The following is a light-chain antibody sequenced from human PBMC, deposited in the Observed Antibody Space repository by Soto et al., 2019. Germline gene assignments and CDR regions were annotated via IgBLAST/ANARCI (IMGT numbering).Light chain of an antibody. Sequence: DIQVTQSPSSLSVSMGDRVTITCRSSQTISVYLNWYQKKPGTPPKLLIYAASNLQSGVPSRFTGRGSGTDFTLTISSLQPEDFATYYCRQYNSYSQTFGQGTKVDIK. CDR3: RQYNSYSQT. CDR1: QTISVY. J-gene: IGKJ1*01. V-gene: IGKV1-39*01. CDR2: AAS.